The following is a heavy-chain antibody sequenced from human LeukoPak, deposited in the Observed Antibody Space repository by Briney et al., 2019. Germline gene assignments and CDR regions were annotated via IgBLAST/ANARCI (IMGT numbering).Heavy chain of an antibody. J-gene: IGHJ4*02. V-gene: IGHV4-39*07. Sequence: SETLSLTCTVSGGSISSSSYYWGWIRQPPGKGLEWIGSIYYSGTTYYNPSLKSRVSLSVDTSKNQFSLKLTSVTAADMAVYYCAREEYSSSSFDYWGQGTLVTVSS. CDR1: GGSISSSSYY. D-gene: IGHD6-6*01. CDR2: IYYSGTT. CDR3: AREEYSSSSFDY.